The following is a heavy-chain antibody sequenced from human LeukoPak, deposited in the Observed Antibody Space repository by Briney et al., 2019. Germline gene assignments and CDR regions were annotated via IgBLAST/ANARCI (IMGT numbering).Heavy chain of an antibody. CDR1: GFRFSDFT. V-gene: IGHV3-23*01. CDR2: IGGRGTST. CDR3: GKEGGA. D-gene: IGHD3-16*01. J-gene: IGHJ5*02. Sequence: GGSLRLSCAASGFRFSDFTMTWVRQAPGKGPEWVSAIGGRGTSTYYADSLGGRFTISRDNSKDMLYLQMNSLKVEATATYYCGKEGGAWGQGTKVTVSS.